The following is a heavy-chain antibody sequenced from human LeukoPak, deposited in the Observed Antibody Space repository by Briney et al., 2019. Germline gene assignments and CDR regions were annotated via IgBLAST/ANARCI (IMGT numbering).Heavy chain of an antibody. D-gene: IGHD5-24*01. CDR3: ARWVESTNYYYMDA. CDR1: GGSISSGSYY. CDR2: IYRSGST. Sequence: SQTLSLTCTVSGGSISSGSYYWSWIRQPAGKGLEWFGRIYRSGSTNYNPALKSRVTISVDTSKNQLSLKLSSVTAADTAVYYCARWVESTNYYYMDAWGKGTTVTVSS. V-gene: IGHV4-61*02. J-gene: IGHJ6*03.